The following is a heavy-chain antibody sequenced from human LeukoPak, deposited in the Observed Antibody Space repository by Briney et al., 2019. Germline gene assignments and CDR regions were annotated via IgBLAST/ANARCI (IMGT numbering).Heavy chain of an antibody. CDR2: IIIIFGTA. Sequence: ASVKVSCKASGGTFSNYAISWVRQAPGQGLEWMGGIIIIFGTANYAQNFQGRVTITADESTSTAYMELSSLRSEDTAVYYCARGEVPPHYFDSWGQGTLVTVSS. CDR3: ARGEVPPHYFDS. V-gene: IGHV1-69*13. CDR1: GGTFSNYA. J-gene: IGHJ4*02.